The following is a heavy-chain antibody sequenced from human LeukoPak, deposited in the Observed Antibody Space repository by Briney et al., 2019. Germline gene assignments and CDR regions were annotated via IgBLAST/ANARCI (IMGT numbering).Heavy chain of an antibody. CDR3: ARADGDYVYFDY. CDR2: IYYSGST. J-gene: IGHJ4*02. D-gene: IGHD4-17*01. V-gene: IGHV4-59*01. Sequence: SETLSLTCTVSGGSISSYYCSWIRQPPGKGQEWIGYIYYSGSTNYNPSLKSRVTLSVDTSKNQFSLKLSSVTAADTAVYYCARADGDYVYFDYWGQGTLVTVSS. CDR1: GGSISSYY.